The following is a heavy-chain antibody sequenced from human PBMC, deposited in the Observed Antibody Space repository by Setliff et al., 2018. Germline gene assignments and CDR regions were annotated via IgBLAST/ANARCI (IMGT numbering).Heavy chain of an antibody. D-gene: IGHD3-22*01. J-gene: IGHJ4*02. CDR2: FDPEDGET. V-gene: IGHV1-24*01. CDR1: GYTLTELS. CDR3: ARGYYDSYARYYVVGDY. Sequence: GASVKVSCKVSGYTLTELSMHWVRQAPGKGLEWMGGFDPEDGETIYAQKFQGRVTMTEDTSTDTAYMELSSLRTEDTAVYYCARGYYDSYARYYVVGDYWGQGTPVTVSS.